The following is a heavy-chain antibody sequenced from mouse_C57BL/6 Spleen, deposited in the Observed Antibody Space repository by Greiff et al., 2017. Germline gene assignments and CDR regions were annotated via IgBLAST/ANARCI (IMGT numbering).Heavy chain of an antibody. CDR2: IDPSDSYT. D-gene: IGHD6-5*01. V-gene: IGHV1-69*01. CDR3: ARAAYEKYFDV. CDR1: GYTFTSYW. J-gene: IGHJ1*03. Sequence: QVQLKQPGAELVMPGASVKLSCKASGYTFTSYWMHWVKQRPGQGLEWIGEIDPSDSYTNYNQKFKGKSTLTVDKSSSTAYMQLSSLTSEDSAVYYCARAAYEKYFDVWGTGTTVTVSS.